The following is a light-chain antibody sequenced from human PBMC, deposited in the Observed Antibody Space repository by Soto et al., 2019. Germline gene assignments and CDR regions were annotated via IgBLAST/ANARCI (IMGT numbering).Light chain of an antibody. J-gene: IGKJ1*01. V-gene: IGKV3-20*01. CDR1: QSVSSIY. CDR3: QQYGGSWT. Sequence: EIVLTQSPGTLSLSPGERATLSCRASQSVSSIYLAWYQQKPGQAPRLVIYGASNRATGVPDRFRGSGSGTVFSLTISRLEPEDFAVYYCQQYGGSWTVGQGTKVEIK. CDR2: GAS.